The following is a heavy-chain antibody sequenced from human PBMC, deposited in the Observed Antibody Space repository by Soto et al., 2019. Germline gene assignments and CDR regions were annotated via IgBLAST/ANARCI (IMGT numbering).Heavy chain of an antibody. CDR1: VGSFIGYY. CDR3: ARGDIVVVPAAILRLSVSNWFDP. Sequence: SETLSLTCAFYVGSFIGYYWSWIRQPPGKGLEWIEEINHSASTNYNPSLKSRVTISVDTSKNQFSLKLSSVTAADTAVYYCARGDIVVVPAAILRLSVSNWFDPWGQGTLVTVSS. D-gene: IGHD2-2*02. V-gene: IGHV4-34*01. CDR2: INHSAST. J-gene: IGHJ5*02.